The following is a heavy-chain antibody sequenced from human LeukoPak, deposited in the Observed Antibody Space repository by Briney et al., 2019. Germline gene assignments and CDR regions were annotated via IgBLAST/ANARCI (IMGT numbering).Heavy chain of an antibody. CDR1: GFTFSDYY. CDR3: ARDFHNTYYDFWSGMPYYGMDV. V-gene: IGHV3-11*01. Sequence: GGSLRLSCAASGFTFSDYYMSWIRQAPGKGLEWVSYISGSGSTIYYADSVKGRFTISRDNAKNSLYLQMNSLRAEDTAVYYCARDFHNTYYDFWSGMPYYGMDVWGQGTTVTVSS. D-gene: IGHD3-3*01. J-gene: IGHJ6*02. CDR2: ISGSGSTI.